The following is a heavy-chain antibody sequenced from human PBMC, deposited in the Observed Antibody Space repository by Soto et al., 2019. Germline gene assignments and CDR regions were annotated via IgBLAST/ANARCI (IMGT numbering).Heavy chain of an antibody. CDR3: ARSIAARLNWFDP. CDR1: TVTFRNYA. J-gene: IGHJ5*02. Sequence: GGSLRLSCTASTVTFRNYAMSWVRQAPGKGLEWVSALSGSGDRTFYVDSVKGRFTISRDNAKNSLYLQMNSLRAEDTAVYYCARSIAARLNWFDPWGQGTLVTVSS. CDR2: LSGSGDRT. V-gene: IGHV3-23*01. D-gene: IGHD6-6*01.